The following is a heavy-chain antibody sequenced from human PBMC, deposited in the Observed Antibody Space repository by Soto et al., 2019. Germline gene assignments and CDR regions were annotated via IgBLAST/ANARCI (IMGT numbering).Heavy chain of an antibody. CDR2: IYSGGST. CDR1: GFTVSSNY. CDR3: ARDKPRDILTGPSYYYYYYGMDV. V-gene: IGHV3-53*01. Sequence: EVQLVESGGGLIQPGGSLRLSCAASGFTVSSNYMSWVRQAPGKGLERVSVIYSGGSTYYADSVKGRFTISRDNSKNTLYLQMNSLRAEDTAVYYCARDKPRDILTGPSYYYYYYGMDVWGQGTTVTVSS. D-gene: IGHD3-9*01. J-gene: IGHJ6*02.